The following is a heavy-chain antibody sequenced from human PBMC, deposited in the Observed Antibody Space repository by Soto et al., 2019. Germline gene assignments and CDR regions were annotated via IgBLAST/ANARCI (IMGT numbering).Heavy chain of an antibody. V-gene: IGHV3-30-3*01. Sequence: QVQLVESGGGVVQPGRSLRLSCAASGFTFSSYAMHWVRQAPGKGLEWVAVISYDGSNKYYADSVKGRFTISRDNSKNTLYRQMNSLRAEDTAVYYCARPGYYDSTFDYWGQGTLVTVSS. J-gene: IGHJ4*02. CDR2: ISYDGSNK. CDR1: GFTFSSYA. CDR3: ARPGYYDSTFDY. D-gene: IGHD3-22*01.